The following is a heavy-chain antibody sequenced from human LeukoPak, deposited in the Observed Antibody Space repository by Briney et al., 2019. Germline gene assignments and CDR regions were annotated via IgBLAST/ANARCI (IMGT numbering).Heavy chain of an antibody. D-gene: IGHD6-13*01. CDR3: ARDSAAAGDYYFDY. V-gene: IGHV3-66*01. CDR2: IYSGGST. CDR1: EFSVGSNY. Sequence: GGSLRLSCAASEFSVGSNYMTWVRQAPGKGLEWVSLIYSGGSTYYADSVKGRFTISRDNSKNTLYLQMNSLGAEDTAVYYCARDSAAAGDYYFDYWGQGTLVTVSS. J-gene: IGHJ4*02.